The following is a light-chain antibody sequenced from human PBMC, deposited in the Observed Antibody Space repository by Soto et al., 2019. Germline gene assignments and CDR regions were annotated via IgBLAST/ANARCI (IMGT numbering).Light chain of an antibody. CDR1: QSVSSTY. CDR2: GTS. V-gene: IGKV3-20*01. CDR3: QQYGSLPIT. J-gene: IGKJ5*01. Sequence: IVMTHSQDSLSVSPGERATLSCSASQSVSSTYLDWYQQQTGKAPRPLMSGTSNRATGTPERLSGSGYGTDLTITISRMEHEDFEVYYCQQYGSLPITFGHGTRLEIK.